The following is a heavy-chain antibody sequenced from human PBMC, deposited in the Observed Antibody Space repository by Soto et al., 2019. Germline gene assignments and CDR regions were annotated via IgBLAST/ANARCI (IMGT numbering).Heavy chain of an antibody. D-gene: IGHD3-10*01. CDR2: IYWDDDK. J-gene: IGHJ4*02. V-gene: IGHV2-5*02. CDR1: GFSLTTSGVG. Sequence: QITLKESGPTLVKSTQTLTLTCTFSGFSLTTSGVGVGWIRQTPGKALEWLGIIYWDDDKRYSPSLKSRLTITKDPYKNQVVLSMTNMDPVDTATYYCAHIYYFGSGSYGPIDYWGQGTLVTVSS. CDR3: AHIYYFGSGSYGPIDY.